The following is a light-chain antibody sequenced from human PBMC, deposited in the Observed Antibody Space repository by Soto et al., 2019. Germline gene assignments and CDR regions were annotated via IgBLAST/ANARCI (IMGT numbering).Light chain of an antibody. V-gene: IGKV3-20*01. J-gene: IGKJ4*01. Sequence: DIVLTQSPGTLSLSPGERAALSCRASQSVSSSYLAWYQRKPGQAPRLLIYGASNRATDIPDRFSGSGSGTDFTLTISRLEPEDFAVYYCQQHDNSPLTFGGGTKVDIK. CDR2: GAS. CDR3: QQHDNSPLT. CDR1: QSVSSSY.